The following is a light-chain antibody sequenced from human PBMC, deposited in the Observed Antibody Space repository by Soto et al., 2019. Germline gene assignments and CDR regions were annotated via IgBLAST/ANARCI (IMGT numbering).Light chain of an antibody. CDR3: CSYVRATTDV. Sequence: QSVLAQPASVSGSPGQSITISCSGTSSNIGGYNVVSWYQQQPGKAPKVIVYEGIKRPSGVSERFSGSTSSTTASLTISGLQAEDEAEYYCCSYVRATTDVFGSGTTVTV. J-gene: IGLJ1*01. CDR2: EGI. CDR1: SSNIGGYNV. V-gene: IGLV2-23*01.